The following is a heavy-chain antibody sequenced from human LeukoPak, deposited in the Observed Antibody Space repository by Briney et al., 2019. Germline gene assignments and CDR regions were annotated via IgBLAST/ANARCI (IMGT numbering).Heavy chain of an antibody. J-gene: IGHJ2*01. Sequence: PSETLSLTCTVSGGSISSSSYYWGWIRQPPGKGLEWIGSIYYSGSTNYNPSLKSRVTMSVDTSKNQFSLKLSSVTAADTAVYYCARHRIPSSSWYFSWYFDLWGRGTLVTVSS. CDR1: GGSISSSSYY. V-gene: IGHV4-39*07. CDR2: IYYSGST. CDR3: ARHRIPSSSWYFSWYFDL. D-gene: IGHD6-13*01.